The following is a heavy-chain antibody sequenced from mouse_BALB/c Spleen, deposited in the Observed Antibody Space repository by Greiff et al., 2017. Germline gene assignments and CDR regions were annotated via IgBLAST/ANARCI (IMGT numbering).Heavy chain of an antibody. V-gene: IGHV3-8*02. CDR1: GDSITSGY. J-gene: IGHJ2*01. D-gene: IGHD2-14*01. CDR3: ARGEVPHYFDY. CDR2: ISYSGST. Sequence: EVKLMESGPSLVKPSQTLSFTCSVTGDSITSGYWNWIRKFPGNKLEYMGYISYSGSTYYNPSLKSRISITRDTSKNQYYLQLNSVTTEDTATYYCARGEVPHYFDYWGQGTTLTVSS.